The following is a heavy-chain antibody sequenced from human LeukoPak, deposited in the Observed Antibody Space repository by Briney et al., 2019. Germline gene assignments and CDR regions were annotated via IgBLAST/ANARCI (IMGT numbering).Heavy chain of an antibody. D-gene: IGHD1-26*01. Sequence: SVEVSCKASGGTFSSYAISWVRQAPGQGLEWMGGIIPIFGTANYAQKFQGRVTITADESTSTAYMELSSLRSEDTAVYYCARQQWEGGSYSEGSWYFDYWGQGTLVTVSS. CDR2: IIPIFGTA. CDR3: ARQQWEGGSYSEGSWYFDY. CDR1: GGTFSSYA. J-gene: IGHJ4*02. V-gene: IGHV1-69*13.